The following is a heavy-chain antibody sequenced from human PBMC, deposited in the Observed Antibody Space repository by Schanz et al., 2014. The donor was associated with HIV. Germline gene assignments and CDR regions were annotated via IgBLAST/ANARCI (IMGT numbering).Heavy chain of an antibody. CDR3: AKPEYDSRGNSQSHFDY. J-gene: IGHJ4*02. Sequence: EVQLVESGGGLVKPGRSLRLSCTTSGFTFSDYPVSWLRQAPGKGLEWVSSISESGGRTYYADSVNGRFTISRDNSKNTLYLQMTTLRIDDTAVYYCAKPEYDSRGNSQSHFDYWGQGTLVTVSP. CDR1: GFTFSDYP. CDR2: ISESGGRT. D-gene: IGHD3-22*01. V-gene: IGHV3-23*04.